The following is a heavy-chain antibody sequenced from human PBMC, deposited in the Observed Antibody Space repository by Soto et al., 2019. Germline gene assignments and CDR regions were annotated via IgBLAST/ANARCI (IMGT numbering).Heavy chain of an antibody. CDR3: AADLSRNYDY. Sequence: ASVKVSCKASGFTFNSSAVPWVRPARGQLLEWIGWSVVGSGNTNYAQKFQERVTISRDMSTSTGYIELSSLRSEDTAVYYCAADLSRNYDYWGQGTLVTVSS. V-gene: IGHV1-58*01. J-gene: IGHJ4*02. D-gene: IGHD2-2*01. CDR2: SVVGSGNT. CDR1: GFTFNSSA.